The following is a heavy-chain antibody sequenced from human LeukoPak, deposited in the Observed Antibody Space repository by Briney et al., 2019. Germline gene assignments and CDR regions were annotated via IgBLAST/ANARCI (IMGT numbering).Heavy chain of an antibody. CDR1: GGSISSYY. Sequence: SETLSLTCTVSGGSISSYYWSWIRQPPGKGLEWIGYIYYSGSTNYNPSLKSRVTISVDTSKNQFSLKLSSVTAADTAVYYCARQTGLTCYYYMDVWGKGTTVTVSS. CDR2: IYYSGST. V-gene: IGHV4-59*08. J-gene: IGHJ6*03. D-gene: IGHD3-9*01. CDR3: ARQTGLTCYYYMDV.